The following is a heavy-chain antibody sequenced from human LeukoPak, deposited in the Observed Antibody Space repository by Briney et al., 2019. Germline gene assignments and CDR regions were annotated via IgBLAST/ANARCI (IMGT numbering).Heavy chain of an antibody. CDR3: ARHESGYHYYIGV. Sequence: GGSLRLSCAASGFTFSDYYMSWVRQAPGKGLEWVSYINGRRSVKYYADSVKGRFTISRDNAKNTLYLQMSSMRPEDTPLYYCARHESGYHYYIGVWGEGTAVTVSS. CDR1: GFTFSDYY. CDR2: INGRRSVK. J-gene: IGHJ6*03. V-gene: IGHV3-11*01.